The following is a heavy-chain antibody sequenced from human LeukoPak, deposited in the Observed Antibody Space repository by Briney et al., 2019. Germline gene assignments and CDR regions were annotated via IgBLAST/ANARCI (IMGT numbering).Heavy chain of an antibody. CDR2: IYWDDDK. J-gene: IGHJ4*02. CDR3: SRYGSGNYNPLAGFDY. Sequence: SGPTLVNPTQTLTLTCTFSGFSLSTSGVGVGWIRQPPGKALEWLALIYWDDDKRYSPSLKSRLTITKDTSKNQVVLTMTNMDPVDTATYYCSRYGSGNYNPLAGFDYWGQGTLVTVSS. CDR1: GFSLSTSGVG. V-gene: IGHV2-5*02. D-gene: IGHD3-10*01.